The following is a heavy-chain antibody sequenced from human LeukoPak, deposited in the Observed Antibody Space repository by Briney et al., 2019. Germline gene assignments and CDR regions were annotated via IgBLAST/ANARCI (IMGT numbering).Heavy chain of an antibody. CDR3: ASLAAADDAFDI. CDR1: GYTFIFYY. D-gene: IGHD6-13*01. Sequence: ASVKVSCKASGYTFIFYYMHWVRQAPGQGLEWMGIINPSGARTSYAQKFQGRVTMTRDTSTSTVYVQLSSLRSEDTALYYCASLAAADDAFDIWGQGTMVTVSS. CDR2: INPSGART. J-gene: IGHJ3*02. V-gene: IGHV1-46*01.